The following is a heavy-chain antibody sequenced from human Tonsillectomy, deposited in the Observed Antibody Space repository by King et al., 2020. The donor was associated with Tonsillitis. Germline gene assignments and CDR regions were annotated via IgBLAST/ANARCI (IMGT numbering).Heavy chain of an antibody. CDR3: SRVLSHTDAFDI. CDR2: VYHSGST. V-gene: IGHV4-38-2*02. J-gene: IGHJ3*02. CDR1: GYSIGSDYY. Sequence: QLQESGPGLVKPSETLSLTCTVSGYSIGSDYYWGWIRQTPGMGLEWIGTVYHSGSTYYNPSLKSRVTISVDTSKNQFSLNLSSVTAADTAVYYCSRVLSHTDAFDIWGQGTMVTVSS.